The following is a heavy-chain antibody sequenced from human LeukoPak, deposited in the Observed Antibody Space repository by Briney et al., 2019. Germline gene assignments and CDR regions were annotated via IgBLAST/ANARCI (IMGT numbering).Heavy chain of an antibody. V-gene: IGHV3-30*14. CDR3: ARDYSGSGSYSAYDI. CDR1: GFTFSSYA. Sequence: GMSLRLSCAASGFTFSSYAMHWVRQAPGKGLEWVAVISHGGSNKDYADSVKGRFTISRDNSRNTLYLQMNSLRAEDTAVHYCARDYSGSGSYSAYDIWGQGTVVTVSS. CDR2: ISHGGSNK. D-gene: IGHD3-10*01. J-gene: IGHJ3*02.